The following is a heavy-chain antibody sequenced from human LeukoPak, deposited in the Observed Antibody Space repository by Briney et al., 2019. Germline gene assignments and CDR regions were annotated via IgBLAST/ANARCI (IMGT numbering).Heavy chain of an antibody. CDR1: GFTVSSNY. CDR3: ARDVGLDY. V-gene: IGHV3-53*01. J-gene: IGHJ4*02. D-gene: IGHD1-26*01. CDR2: IYSGGST. Sequence: PGGSLRLSCAASGFTVSSNYMSWVRKAPAKGLERVSVIYSGGSTYYADSVNGRFTISRDNSKNTLYLQMNSLKAEDAAVYYCARDVGLDYWGQGTLVTVSS.